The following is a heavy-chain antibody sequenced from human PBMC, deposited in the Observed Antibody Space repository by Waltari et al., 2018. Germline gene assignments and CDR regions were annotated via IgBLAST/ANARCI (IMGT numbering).Heavy chain of an antibody. J-gene: IGHJ4*02. CDR2: IYSGGST. Sequence: EVQLVETGGGLIQPGGSLRLSCAASGFTVSSNYMSWVRQAPGKGLEWVSVIYSGGSTYYADSVKGRFTISRDNSKNTLYLQMNSLRAEDTAVYYCARKYYDSSGYYYIDYWGQGTLVTVSS. V-gene: IGHV3-53*02. CDR3: ARKYYDSSGYYYIDY. CDR1: GFTVSSNY. D-gene: IGHD3-22*01.